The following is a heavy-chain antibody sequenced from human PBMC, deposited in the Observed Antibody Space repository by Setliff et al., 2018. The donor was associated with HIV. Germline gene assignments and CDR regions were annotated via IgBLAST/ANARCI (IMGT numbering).Heavy chain of an antibody. V-gene: IGHV3-15*01. J-gene: IGHJ5*02. Sequence: LRLSCTASGLKLSFSFAWLSWVRQVPGKGLEWVGRIKRKSDGGTADYGAPVQGRFTISRDDSKKTLYLQMNNLKTEDTAVYYCTTEDPWLRFGHWGQGTLVTVSS. CDR3: TTEDPWLRFGH. CDR2: IKRKSDGGTA. D-gene: IGHD5-12*01. CDR1: GLKLSFSFAW.